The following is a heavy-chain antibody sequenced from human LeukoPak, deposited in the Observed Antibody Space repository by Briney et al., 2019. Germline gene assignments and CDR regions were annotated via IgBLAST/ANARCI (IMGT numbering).Heavy chain of an antibody. Sequence: ASVKVSCKASGYTFTGFYMHWVRQAPGQGLEWMGRINPNSGGTNYAQKFQDRVAMTRDTSISAAYMELPRLRSDDTGVYYCAREGRYCSGGSCSYYYYGMDVWGQGTTVTVSS. CDR1: GYTFTGFY. V-gene: IGHV1-2*05. CDR3: AREGRYCSGGSCSYYYYGMDV. J-gene: IGHJ6*02. CDR2: INPNSGGT. D-gene: IGHD2-15*01.